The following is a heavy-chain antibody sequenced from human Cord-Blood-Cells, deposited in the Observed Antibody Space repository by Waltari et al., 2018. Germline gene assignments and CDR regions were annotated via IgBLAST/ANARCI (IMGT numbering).Heavy chain of an antibody. CDR1: GYSISSGYY. J-gene: IGHJ4*02. V-gene: IGHV4-38-2*01. D-gene: IGHD5-12*01. CDR3: ATLTQGLRLRAYYFDY. CDR2: IYHSGST. Sequence: QVQLQESGPGLVKPSETLSLTCAVSGYSISSGYYWGWIRQPPGKGLEWIGSIYHSGSTYYTPSLKRGGTIAVDTSKNQFSLKLSSVTAADTAVYYCATLTQGLRLRAYYFDYWGQGTLVTVSS.